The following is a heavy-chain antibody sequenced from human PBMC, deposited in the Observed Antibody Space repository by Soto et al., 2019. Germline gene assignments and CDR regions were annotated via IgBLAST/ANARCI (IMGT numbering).Heavy chain of an antibody. Sequence: QVQLVQSGAKVMKPGSSVKVSCKASGGTFSSYAISWVRQAPGQGLEWMGGIIPIFGTANYAQKFQGRVTITADESTSTAYMELSSLRSEDTAVYYCARTSVSSGYYYPYGMDVWGQGTTVTVSS. V-gene: IGHV1-69*12. CDR1: GGTFSSYA. CDR2: IIPIFGTA. CDR3: ARTSVSSGYYYPYGMDV. J-gene: IGHJ6*02. D-gene: IGHD3-22*01.